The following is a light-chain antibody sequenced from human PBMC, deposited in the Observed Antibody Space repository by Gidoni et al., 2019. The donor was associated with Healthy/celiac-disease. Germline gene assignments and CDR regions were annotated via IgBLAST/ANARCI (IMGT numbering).Light chain of an antibody. J-gene: IGKJ4*01. CDR1: QSISSY. CDR3: QQRYSTPLT. Sequence: DIQMTQSPSSLSASVGDRVTITCPASQSISSYLNWYQQKPGKAPKLLIYAASSLQSGVPSRFSGSGSGTDVTLTISSLQPEDFATYYCQQRYSTPLTFGGGTKVEIK. V-gene: IGKV1-39*01. CDR2: AAS.